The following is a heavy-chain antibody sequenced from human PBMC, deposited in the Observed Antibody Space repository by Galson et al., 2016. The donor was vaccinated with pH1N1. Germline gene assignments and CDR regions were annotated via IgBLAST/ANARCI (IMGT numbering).Heavy chain of an antibody. CDR1: GGSISTATYF. V-gene: IGHV4-61*02. D-gene: IGHD6-19*01. Sequence: TLSLPCTVSGGSISTATYFWSWIRQPAGKGLEWIGRIYISGSTNYNPSLKSRVTISVDTSKNQLSLKLSSVSAADTAVYFCTRETLGVAGLDHWGQGTQVTVSS. J-gene: IGHJ4*02. CDR2: IYISGST. CDR3: TRETLGVAGLDH.